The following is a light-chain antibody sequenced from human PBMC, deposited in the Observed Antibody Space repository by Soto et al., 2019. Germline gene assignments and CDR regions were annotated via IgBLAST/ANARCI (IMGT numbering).Light chain of an antibody. CDR3: QSYDTSLGFV. CDR1: SSNIGADYD. Sequence: QSVLTQPPSVSGAPGQRVTFSCFGSSSNIGADYDVHWYQQLPGTAPKLLIYGNLNRPSGVPDRFSGSKSGASAALAITGLQPEDEADYYCQSYDTSLGFVFGTGTKVTVL. J-gene: IGLJ1*01. CDR2: GNL. V-gene: IGLV1-40*01.